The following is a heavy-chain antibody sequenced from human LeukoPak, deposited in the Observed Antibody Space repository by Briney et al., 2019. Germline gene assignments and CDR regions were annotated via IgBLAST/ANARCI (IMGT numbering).Heavy chain of an antibody. D-gene: IGHD6-19*01. J-gene: IGHJ4*02. Sequence: SETLSLTCTVSGGSISSYYWSWIRQPAGKGLEWIGRIYTSGSTNYNPSLKSRVTMSVDTSKNQFSLKLSSVTAADTAVYYCARDRSLRYPAGYTSGWPSFGYWGQGTLVTVSS. CDR2: IYTSGST. V-gene: IGHV4-4*07. CDR3: ARDRSLRYPAGYTSGWPSFGY. CDR1: GGSISSYY.